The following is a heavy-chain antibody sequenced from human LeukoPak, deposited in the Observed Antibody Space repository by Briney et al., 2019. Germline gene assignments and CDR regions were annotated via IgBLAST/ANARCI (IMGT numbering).Heavy chain of an antibody. J-gene: IGHJ4*02. CDR3: ARVGEGTDYDFWSGYYTVSSGFDY. CDR1: GFTFSSYS. Sequence: GGSLRLSCAASGFTFSSYSMNWVRQAPGKGLEWVSYISSSRSTIYYADSVKGRFTISRDNAKNSLYLQMNSLRAEDTAVYYCARVGEGTDYDFWSGYYTVSSGFDYWGQGTLVTVSS. V-gene: IGHV3-48*01. D-gene: IGHD3-3*01. CDR2: ISSSRSTI.